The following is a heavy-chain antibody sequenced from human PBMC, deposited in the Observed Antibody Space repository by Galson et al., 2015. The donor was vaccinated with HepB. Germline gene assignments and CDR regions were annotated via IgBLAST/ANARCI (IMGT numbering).Heavy chain of an antibody. CDR2: INPSGGST. J-gene: IGHJ6*02. D-gene: IGHD1-26*01. Sequence: SVKVSCKASGYTFTSYYMHWVRQAPGQGLEWMGIINPSGGSTSYAQKFQGRVTMTRDTSTSTVYMELSSLRSEDTAVYYCARVGATRYYGMDAWGQGTTVTVSS. CDR3: ARVGATRYYGMDA. CDR1: GYTFTSYY. V-gene: IGHV1-46*03.